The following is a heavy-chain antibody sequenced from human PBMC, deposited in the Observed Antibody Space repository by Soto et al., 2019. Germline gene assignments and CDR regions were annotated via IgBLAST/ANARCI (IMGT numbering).Heavy chain of an antibody. J-gene: IGHJ4*02. CDR1: GFTFSNYA. D-gene: IGHD3-3*01. V-gene: IGHV3-23*01. CDR2: ISGGGTST. CDR3: AKALSQFFPFDS. Sequence: HPVGSLRLSCAASGFTFSNYAMSWVRQAPGKGLEWVSAISGGGTSTYYSVSVKGRFSISRDNSKNTLYLQMNTLRAEDTAVYYFAKALSQFFPFDSWGQGTLVTVSS.